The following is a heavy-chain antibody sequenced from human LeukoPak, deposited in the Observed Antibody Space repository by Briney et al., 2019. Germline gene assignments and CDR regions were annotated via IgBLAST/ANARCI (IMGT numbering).Heavy chain of an antibody. D-gene: IGHD1-26*01. CDR3: ARGGATRGRFEN. Sequence: GGSLRLSCAASGFPFNVQTMSWVRQAPGKGLDWVASMRQDGSEIYYVDSVKGRFTISRDNPKNSLYLQMNSLRAEDTAVYYCARGGATRGRFENWGQGTLVAVSS. CDR2: MRQDGSEI. V-gene: IGHV3-7*01. CDR1: GFPFNVQT. J-gene: IGHJ4*02.